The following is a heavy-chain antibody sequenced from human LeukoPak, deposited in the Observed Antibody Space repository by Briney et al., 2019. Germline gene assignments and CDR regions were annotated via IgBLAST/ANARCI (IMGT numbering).Heavy chain of an antibody. CDR3: ARDLPVAGIGGSRDNQDIRNSAD. CDR1: GYTFTSYA. D-gene: IGHD6-19*01. CDR2: INAGNGNT. Sequence: GASVKVSCKASGYTFTSYAMHWVRQAPGQRLEWMGWINAGNGNTKYSQKFQGRVTITRDTSASTAYMELSSLRSEDTAVYYCARDLPVAGIGGSRDNQDIRNSADWGQGTLVTVSS. J-gene: IGHJ4*02. V-gene: IGHV1-3*01.